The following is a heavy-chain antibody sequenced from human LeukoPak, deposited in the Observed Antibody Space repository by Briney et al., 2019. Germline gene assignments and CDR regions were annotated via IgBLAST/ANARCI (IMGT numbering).Heavy chain of an antibody. D-gene: IGHD3-3*01. CDR2: IKEDGSEK. CDR1: GFIFSTYW. Sequence: GGSLRLSCVASGFIFSTYWMSWVRQAPGKGLEWVAKIKEDGSEKYCVDSVKGRFFISRDNAKNSLYLQMNSLRAEDTAVYYCARTPRANLEWLPSFDYWGQGTLVTVSS. V-gene: IGHV3-7*03. J-gene: IGHJ4*02. CDR3: ARTPRANLEWLPSFDY.